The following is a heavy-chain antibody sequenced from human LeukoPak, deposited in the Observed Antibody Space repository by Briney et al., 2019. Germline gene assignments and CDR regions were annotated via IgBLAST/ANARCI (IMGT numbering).Heavy chain of an antibody. J-gene: IGHJ4*02. V-gene: IGHV3-48*01. CDR1: GFTFSSYS. D-gene: IGHD1-26*01. Sequence: GGSLRLSCAASGFTFSSYSMNWVRQAPGKGLEWVSYISSSSSTIYYADSVKGRFTISRDNAKNSLYLQMNSLRAEDTAVYYCARGVRWELIDYWGQGTLVTVSS. CDR3: ARGVRWELIDY. CDR2: ISSSSSTI.